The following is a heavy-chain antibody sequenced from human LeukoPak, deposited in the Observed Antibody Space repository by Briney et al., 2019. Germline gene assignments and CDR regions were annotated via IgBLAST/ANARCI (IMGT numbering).Heavy chain of an antibody. J-gene: IGHJ5*02. Sequence: GASVKVSCKVSGYTFTSYGISWVRQAPGQGLEWMGWISPYNGHTNYAQPFQGRVTMTTDTSTSSGYLEWRSLRSDDPAVSDCAREKLGVSLDAWGQRTLVTVSS. CDR3: AREKLGVSLDA. CDR2: ISPYNGHT. CDR1: GYTFTSYG. V-gene: IGHV1-18*04. D-gene: IGHD3-10*01.